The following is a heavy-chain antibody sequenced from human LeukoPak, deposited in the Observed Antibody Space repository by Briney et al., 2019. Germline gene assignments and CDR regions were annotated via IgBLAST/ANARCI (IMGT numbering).Heavy chain of an antibody. Sequence: GRSLRLSCAASGFTFNNYGMHWVRQAPGKGLEWVAVIATDGRDKKYADSVKGRFTISRDNSKNTLYLEMNSLRPEDTAVYHCAKDSKVAAAGYFFDYWGQGTLVTVSS. J-gene: IGHJ4*02. CDR1: GFTFNNYG. CDR3: AKDSKVAAAGYFFDY. CDR2: IATDGRDK. D-gene: IGHD6-13*01. V-gene: IGHV3-30*18.